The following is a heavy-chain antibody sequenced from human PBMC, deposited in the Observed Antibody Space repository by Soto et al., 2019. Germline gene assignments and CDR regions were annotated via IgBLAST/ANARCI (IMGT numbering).Heavy chain of an antibody. CDR1: GFTFRRYA. J-gene: IGHJ1*01. CDR3: ARDPFDYVSYIVPPTSRRFAY. CDR2: ITHDGSQK. Sequence: GGSLRLSCGVSGFTFRRYAMYWVRQGPGKGLEWVAVITHDGSQKYYADYVKGRFTISRDNSKNTLYLQMNSLREDDTAVYYCARDPFDYVSYIVPPTSRRFAYWGQGSLVT. D-gene: IGHD3-16*01. V-gene: IGHV3-30*04.